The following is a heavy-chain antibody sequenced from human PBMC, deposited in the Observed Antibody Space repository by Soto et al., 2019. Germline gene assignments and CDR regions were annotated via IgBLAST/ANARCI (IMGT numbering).Heavy chain of an antibody. CDR1: GFTFSSYG. D-gene: IGHD6-13*01. Sequence: QVQLVESGGGVVQPGRSLRLSCAASGFTFSSYGMHWVRQAPGKGLEWVAVISYDGSNKYYADSVKGRFTISRDNSKNKLYLQMNSLRAEDTAVYYCAKEWYSSSWEADYWGQGTLVTVSS. J-gene: IGHJ4*02. CDR3: AKEWYSSSWEADY. V-gene: IGHV3-30*18. CDR2: ISYDGSNK.